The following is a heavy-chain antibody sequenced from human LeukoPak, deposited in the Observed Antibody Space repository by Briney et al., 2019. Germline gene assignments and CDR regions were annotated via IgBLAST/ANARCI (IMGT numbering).Heavy chain of an antibody. V-gene: IGHV4-61*05. CDR3: ASQVNWFDP. CDR1: GGSISSSSYY. Sequence: SETLSLTCTVSGGSISSSSYYWGWIRQPPGKGLEWIGYVYVSGYTHYNPSLKSRVTISVDTSKNQFSLKLSSVTAADTAVYYCASQVNWFDPWGQGTLVTVSS. CDR2: VYVSGYT. J-gene: IGHJ5*02.